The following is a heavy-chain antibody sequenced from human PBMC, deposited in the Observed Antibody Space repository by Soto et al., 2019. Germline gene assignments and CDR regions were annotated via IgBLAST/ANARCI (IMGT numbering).Heavy chain of an antibody. CDR2: INPKSGGT. D-gene: IGHD1-26*01. J-gene: IGHJ4*02. V-gene: IGHV1-2*02. CDR1: GYTFTSYG. CDR3: ARDLAKGGGSAGFDY. Sequence: GASVKVSCKASGYTFTSYGISWVRQAPGQGLEWMGWINPKSGGTMYPQKFQGRVTMTWDTSISKAYMALTRLRSDDRAVYYCARDLAKGGGSAGFDYWGQGTLVTVSS.